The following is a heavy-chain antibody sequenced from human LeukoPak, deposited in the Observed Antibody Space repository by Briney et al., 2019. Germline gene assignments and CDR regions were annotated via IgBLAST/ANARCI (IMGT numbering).Heavy chain of an antibody. V-gene: IGHV1-18*01. CDR3: ARGRYYYDSSGYYSGDDAFDI. J-gene: IGHJ3*02. D-gene: IGHD3-22*01. Sequence: ASVKVSCKASGYTFTSHGISWVRQAPGQGLEWMGWISTYNGNTNYAQKLQGRVTMTTDTSTSTAYMELRSLRSDDTAVYYCARGRYYYDSSGYYSGDDAFDIWGQGTMVTVSS. CDR2: ISTYNGNT. CDR1: GYTFTSHG.